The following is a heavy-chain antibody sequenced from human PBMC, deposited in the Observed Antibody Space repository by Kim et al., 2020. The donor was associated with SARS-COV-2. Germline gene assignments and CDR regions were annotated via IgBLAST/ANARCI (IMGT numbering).Heavy chain of an antibody. J-gene: IGHJ5*02. CDR2: IYYSGST. D-gene: IGHD2-21*01. Sequence: SETLSLTCTVSGGSISSGGYYWSWIRQHPGKGLEWIGYIYYSGSTYYNPSLKSRVTISVDTSKNQFSLKLSPVTAADTAVYYCARYSARIANWFDPWGQGTLVTVSS. V-gene: IGHV4-31*03. CDR3: ARYSARIANWFDP. CDR1: GGSISSGGYY.